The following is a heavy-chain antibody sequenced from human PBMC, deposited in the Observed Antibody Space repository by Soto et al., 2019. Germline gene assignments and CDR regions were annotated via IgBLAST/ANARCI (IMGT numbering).Heavy chain of an antibody. CDR2: IYYSGST. CDR3: ARDSDTAMVTGYYYGMDV. J-gene: IGHJ6*02. Sequence: PSETLSLTCTVSGGSISSYYWSWSRQPPGKGLEWIGYIYYSGSTNYNPSLKSRVTISVDTSKNQFSLKLSSVTAADTAVYYCARDSDTAMVTGYYYGMDVWGQGTTVTVSS. V-gene: IGHV4-59*01. CDR1: GGSISSYY. D-gene: IGHD5-18*01.